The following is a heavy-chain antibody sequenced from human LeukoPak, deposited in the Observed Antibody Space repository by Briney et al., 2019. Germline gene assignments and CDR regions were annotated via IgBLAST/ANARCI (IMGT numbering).Heavy chain of an antibody. CDR2: INPSGGST. J-gene: IGHJ4*02. CDR3: ARVGPTDY. CDR1: GYTFTSYY. Sequence: ASVTVSCKASGYTFTSYYMHWVRQAPGQGLEWMGIINPSGGSTTYAQKFQDRVTMTRDTSTSTFYMELSSLRSEDTAMYYCARVGPTDYWGQGTLVTVSS. V-gene: IGHV1-46*01.